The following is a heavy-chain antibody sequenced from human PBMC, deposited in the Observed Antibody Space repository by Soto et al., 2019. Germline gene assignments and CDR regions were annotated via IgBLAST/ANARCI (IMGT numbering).Heavy chain of an antibody. CDR3: AKVRGTVAGKHSIDC. V-gene: IGHV4-31*03. D-gene: IGHD6-19*01. CDR1: GGSISSGGYY. CDR2: IYYSGST. Sequence: PSETLSLTCTVSGGSISSGGYYWSWIRQHPGKGLEWIGYIYYSGSTYYNPSLKSRVTISIDRSKNQFSLKLSSVTAEDTAVYYCAKVRGTVAGKHSIDCWGQGTLVTVSS. J-gene: IGHJ4*02.